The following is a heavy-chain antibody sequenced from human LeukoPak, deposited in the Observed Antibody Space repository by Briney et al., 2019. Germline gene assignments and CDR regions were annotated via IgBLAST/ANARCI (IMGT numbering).Heavy chain of an antibody. V-gene: IGHV3-30*02. CDR2: IRYDGSNK. CDR1: GFTFSSYG. J-gene: IGHJ4*02. D-gene: IGHD6-19*01. CDR3: AKAPHVSVAVYFDY. Sequence: PGGSLRLSCAASGFTFSSYGMHWVRQAPGKGLEWVAFIRYDGSNKYYADSVKGRFTISRDNSKNTLYLQMNGLRADDTAKYYCAKAPHVSVAVYFDYWGQGTLVTVSS.